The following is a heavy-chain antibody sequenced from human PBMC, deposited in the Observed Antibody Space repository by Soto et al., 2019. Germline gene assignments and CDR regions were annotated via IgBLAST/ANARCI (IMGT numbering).Heavy chain of an antibody. CDR1: GYIFTSYD. D-gene: IGHD6-13*01. CDR3: ARGGSHSWPGLGH. Sequence: QVQLVQYGAEVKKPGASVKVSCKASGYIFTSYDINWVRQATGQGPEWMGWMNPDSGHTGFAQKFQGRITMTRNAAISTAYMELSSLRSEDTAVYYCARGGSHSWPGLGHWGQGTLVTVSS. V-gene: IGHV1-8*01. CDR2: MNPDSGHT. J-gene: IGHJ4*02.